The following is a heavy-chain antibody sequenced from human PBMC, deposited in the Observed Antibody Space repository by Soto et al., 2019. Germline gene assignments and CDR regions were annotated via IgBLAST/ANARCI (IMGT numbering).Heavy chain of an antibody. CDR3: TRVPYDSSGYYYEYYFDY. J-gene: IGHJ4*02. CDR1: GFTFSGSA. CDR2: IRSKANSYAT. V-gene: IGHV3-73*01. D-gene: IGHD3-22*01. Sequence: GGSLRLSCAASGFTFSGSAMHWVRQASGKGLEWVGRIRSKANSYATAYAASVKGRFTISRDDSKNTAYLQMNSLKTEDTAVYYCTRVPYDSSGYYYEYYFDYWGQGTLVTVSS.